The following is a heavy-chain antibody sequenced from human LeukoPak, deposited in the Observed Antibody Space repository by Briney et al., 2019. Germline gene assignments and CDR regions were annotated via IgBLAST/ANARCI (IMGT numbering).Heavy chain of an antibody. CDR3: ARIAVAGLFDP. D-gene: IGHD6-19*01. CDR1: GGTFSGYY. CDR2: SNDSGGT. Sequence: PSETLSLTCAVYGGTFSGYYWSWIRQPPGKRLEWVGESNDSGGTNYNPSLKSRVTISADKSKNQFSLKLSSVTAADTAVYYCARIAVAGLFDPWGQGTLVTVSS. J-gene: IGHJ5*02. V-gene: IGHV4-34*08.